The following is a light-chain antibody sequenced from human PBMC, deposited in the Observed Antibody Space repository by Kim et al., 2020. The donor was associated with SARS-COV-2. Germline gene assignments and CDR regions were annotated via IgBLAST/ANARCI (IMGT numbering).Light chain of an antibody. CDR3: QQYDAN. CDR1: QSIDRW. J-gene: IGKJ1*01. CDR2: EAS. V-gene: IGKV1-5*01. Sequence: TRSAAIGDRVTVTCRASQSIDRWLAWYQQKPGRGPKLLIYEASSLESGVPSRCAGSRSGTDFTLTISSLQPDDFATYYCQQYDANFGQGTKVEIK.